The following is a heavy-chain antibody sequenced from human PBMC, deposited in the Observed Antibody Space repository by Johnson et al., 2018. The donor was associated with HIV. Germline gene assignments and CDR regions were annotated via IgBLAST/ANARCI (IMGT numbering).Heavy chain of an antibody. Sequence: QVQLVESGGGVVRPGGSLRLSCAASGFTFSSYAMHWVRQAPGKGLEWVAVISYDGSNKYYADSVKGRFTISRDNSKNTLYLQMNSLRAEDTAVYYCARESRLGPLAHAFDIWGQGTMVTVSS. CDR1: GFTFSSYA. CDR2: ISYDGSNK. D-gene: IGHD7-27*01. CDR3: ARESRLGPLAHAFDI. J-gene: IGHJ3*02. V-gene: IGHV3-30*04.